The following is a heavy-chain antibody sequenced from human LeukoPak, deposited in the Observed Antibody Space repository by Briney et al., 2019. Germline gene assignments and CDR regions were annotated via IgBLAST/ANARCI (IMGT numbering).Heavy chain of an antibody. CDR1: CCSISSYY. V-gene: IGHV4-59*08. D-gene: IGHD3-22*01. CDR2: IYYSGST. J-gene: IGHJ5*02. CDR3: PRRLDYYDRGFDP. Sequence: SETLSLTCTVSCCSISSYYWSWIRQPPGKGLEWIGYIYYSGSTNYNPSLKSRVTISVDTSKNQFSLKLSSVTAADTAVYYCPRRLDYYDRGFDPWGQGTLVTVSS.